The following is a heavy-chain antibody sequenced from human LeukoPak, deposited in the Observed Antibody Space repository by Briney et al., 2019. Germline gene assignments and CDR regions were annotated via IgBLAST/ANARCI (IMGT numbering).Heavy chain of an antibody. CDR2: IYHSGST. CDR1: GGSISSSNW. V-gene: IGHV4-4*02. CDR3: ARDLSTGYFDY. J-gene: IGHJ4*02. Sequence: PSETLSLTCAVSGGSISSSNWWSWVRQPPGKGLEWIGEIYHSGSTNYNPSLKSRVTISVDTSKNQFSLKLSSVTAADTAVYYCARDLSTGYFDYWGQGTLVTVSS.